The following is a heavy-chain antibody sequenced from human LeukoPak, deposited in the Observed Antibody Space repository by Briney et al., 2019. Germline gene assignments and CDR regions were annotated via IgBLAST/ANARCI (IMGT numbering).Heavy chain of an antibody. CDR2: IYYSGST. V-gene: IGHV4-59*12. Sequence: SETLSLTCTVSGGSISSYYWSWIRQPPGKGLEWIGYIYYSGSTNYNPSLKSRVTISVDTSKNQFSLKLSSVTAADTAVYYCAREGTAMVIYYFDYWGQGTLVTVSS. CDR1: GGSISSYY. CDR3: AREGTAMVIYYFDY. J-gene: IGHJ4*02. D-gene: IGHD5-18*01.